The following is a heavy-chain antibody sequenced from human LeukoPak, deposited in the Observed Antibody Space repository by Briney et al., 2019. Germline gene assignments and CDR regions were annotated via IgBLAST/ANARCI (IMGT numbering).Heavy chain of an antibody. D-gene: IGHD3-10*01. CDR2: ISGSGGST. V-gene: IGHV3-23*01. CDR1: GSTFSSYA. CDR3: AKAPGGSGSGDY. J-gene: IGHJ4*02. Sequence: GGSLRLPCAASGSTFSSYAMSWVRQAPGRGLEWVSDISGSGGSTYYADSVKGRFTISRDNSKNTLYLQMNSLRAEDTAVYYCAKAPGGSGSGDYWGQGTLVTVSS.